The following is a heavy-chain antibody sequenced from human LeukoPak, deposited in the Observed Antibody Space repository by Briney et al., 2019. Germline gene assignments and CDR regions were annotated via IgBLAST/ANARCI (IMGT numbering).Heavy chain of an antibody. V-gene: IGHV1-69*05. Sequence: SVKVSCKASGGTFSSYAISWVRQAPGQGLEWMGGIIPIFGTANYAQKFQGRVTMTSDTSTSTVYLEVNDLTSEDTAVYFCARVGVTAATADYWGQGTLVTVSS. CDR1: GGTFSSYA. J-gene: IGHJ4*02. CDR3: ARVGVTAATADY. CDR2: IIPIFGTA. D-gene: IGHD6-25*01.